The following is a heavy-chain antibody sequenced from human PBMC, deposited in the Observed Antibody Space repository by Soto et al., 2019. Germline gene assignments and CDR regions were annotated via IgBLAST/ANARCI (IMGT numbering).Heavy chain of an antibody. Sequence: QMQLVQSGPEVKKPGTSVKVSCKASGFTFTSSAVQWVRQARGQRLEWIGWIVVGSGNTNYAQKFQERVTITRDMSTSTAYMELSSLRSEDTAVYYCAAVDDDYVWGSYRQQEDGMDVWGQGTTVTVSS. D-gene: IGHD3-16*02. CDR1: GFTFTSSA. J-gene: IGHJ6*02. V-gene: IGHV1-58*01. CDR2: IVVGSGNT. CDR3: AAVDDDYVWGSYRQQEDGMDV.